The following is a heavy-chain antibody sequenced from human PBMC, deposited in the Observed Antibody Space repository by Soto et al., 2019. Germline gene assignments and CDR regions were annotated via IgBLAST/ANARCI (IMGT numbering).Heavy chain of an antibody. J-gene: IGHJ4*02. D-gene: IGHD6-6*01. CDR1: GYTFTSYG. CDR2: ISTYNGHT. CDR3: ARDLSLSRLSACGH. V-gene: IGHV1-18*03. Sequence: ASVKVSCKTSGYTFTSYGITWLRHAPGQGLEWMVWISTYNGHTIYAQNLLDRVTLTTGSSTSTVYMEMRSLRSDDMAFYYCARDLSLSRLSACGHWGPGTLVTVSS.